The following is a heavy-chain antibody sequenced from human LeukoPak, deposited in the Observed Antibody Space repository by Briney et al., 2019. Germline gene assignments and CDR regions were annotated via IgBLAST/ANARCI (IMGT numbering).Heavy chain of an antibody. Sequence: GASVKVSCKASGYTFTGYYMHWVRQAPGQGLEWMGWINPNSGRTNYAQKFQGRVTMTRDTSISTAYMELSRLRSDDTAVYYCARGLWFGELLSWFDPWGQGTLVTVSS. J-gene: IGHJ5*02. CDR1: GYTFTGYY. CDR2: INPNSGRT. CDR3: ARGLWFGELLSWFDP. D-gene: IGHD3-10*01. V-gene: IGHV1-2*02.